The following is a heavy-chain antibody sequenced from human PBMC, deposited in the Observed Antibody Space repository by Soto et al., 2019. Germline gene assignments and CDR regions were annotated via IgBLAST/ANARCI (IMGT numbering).Heavy chain of an antibody. V-gene: IGHV1-46*04. CDR2: IDPSSETT. D-gene: IGHD2-15*01. CDR3: ASGAVVVPNGLIEGMDV. CDR1: GYSFSNFY. J-gene: IGHJ6*02. Sequence: ASVKVSCMPSGYSFSNFYVHWVRQAPGQELEWMGIIDPSSETTSYTQRLQERFTMTRDTSMRNVYMELRRLRSEDTAVYYCASGAVVVPNGLIEGMDVWGLGTTVTVSS.